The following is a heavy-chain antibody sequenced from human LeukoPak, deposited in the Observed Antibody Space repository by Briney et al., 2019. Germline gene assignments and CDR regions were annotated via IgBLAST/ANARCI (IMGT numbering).Heavy chain of an antibody. D-gene: IGHD1/OR15-1a*01. V-gene: IGHV3-30*18. CDR2: ISPDGNIE. Sequence: GRSLRLSCAATGFTFTTFGIHWVRQAPGKGLEWVAAISPDGNIEYYTDSVKGRFTISRDNSKNMIYLQMNSLRGEDSAVYYCAKINNDDDYWGQGTLVTVSS. CDR3: AKINNDDDY. J-gene: IGHJ4*02. CDR1: GFTFTTFG.